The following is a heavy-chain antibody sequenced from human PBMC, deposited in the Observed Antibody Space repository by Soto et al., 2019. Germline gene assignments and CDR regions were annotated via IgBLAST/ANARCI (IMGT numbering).Heavy chain of an antibody. J-gene: IGHJ4*02. Sequence: SLKVSFTASGGTFSIYAISLVRQAPGPRLELMGGIIPIFGTANYAQKFQGRVTITADESPSTAYMELSSLRSEDTAVYYCARGVPSIAAPYYFDYGGQGTLVNVSS. V-gene: IGHV1-69*13. D-gene: IGHD6-6*01. CDR2: IIPIFGTA. CDR3: ARGVPSIAAPYYFDY. CDR1: GGTFSIYA.